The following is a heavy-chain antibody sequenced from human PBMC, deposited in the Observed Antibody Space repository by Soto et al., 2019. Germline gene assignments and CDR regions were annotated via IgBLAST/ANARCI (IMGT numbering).Heavy chain of an antibody. CDR3: ARLHSSSWPHFDY. D-gene: IGHD6-13*01. CDR2: INAGNGNT. Sequence: ASVKVSCKASGYTFTSYAMHLVRQAPGQRLEWMGWINAGNGNTKYSQKFQGRVTITRDTSASTACMELSSLRSEDTAVYYCARLHSSSWPHFDYWGQGTLVTVSS. CDR1: GYTFTSYA. J-gene: IGHJ4*02. V-gene: IGHV1-3*01.